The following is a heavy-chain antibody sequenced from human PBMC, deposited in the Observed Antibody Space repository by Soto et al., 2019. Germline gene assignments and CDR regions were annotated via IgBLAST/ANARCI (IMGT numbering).Heavy chain of an antibody. V-gene: IGHV3-33*01. CDR2: IYYDGTNK. CDR3: ARNAWYNWSYEFDY. J-gene: IGHJ4*02. D-gene: IGHD1-7*01. Sequence: QVQLVESGGGVVQPGRSLRLSCAVSGFNLSSYGMHWVRQAPGKGLEWVAHIYYDGTNKYYSDSVKGRFTISRDSSKNILYLQMNSLRAEDRAVYYWARNAWYNWSYEFDYWGQGTLVTVSS. CDR1: GFNLSSYG.